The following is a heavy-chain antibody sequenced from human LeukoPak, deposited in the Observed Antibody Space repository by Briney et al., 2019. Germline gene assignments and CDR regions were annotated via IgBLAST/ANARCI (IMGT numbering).Heavy chain of an antibody. Sequence: SETLSLTCTVSGGSISSYYWGWIRQPAGKGQGWVGRIYTSGSTNYNASLKSRVSMSVDTSKNQFSLKLSSVTAADTAVFYCARENSGSYREFDYWGQGTLVTVSS. CDR2: IYTSGST. V-gene: IGHV4-4*07. CDR3: ARENSGSYREFDY. J-gene: IGHJ4*02. D-gene: IGHD1-26*01. CDR1: GGSISSYY.